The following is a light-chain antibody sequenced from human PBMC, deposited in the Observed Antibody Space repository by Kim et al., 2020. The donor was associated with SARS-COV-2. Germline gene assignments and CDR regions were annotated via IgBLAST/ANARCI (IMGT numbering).Light chain of an antibody. J-gene: IGKJ4*01. CDR3: QQYSLYPLT. Sequence: SASWGDRITIPCRASQGINTHVAWFQQKPGKAPKALIYEASSLHSWVPSRFSGSASGTYFTLTITSLQPEDFATYYCQQYSLYPLTFGGGTKLEIK. CDR1: QGINTH. CDR2: EAS. V-gene: IGKV1-16*01.